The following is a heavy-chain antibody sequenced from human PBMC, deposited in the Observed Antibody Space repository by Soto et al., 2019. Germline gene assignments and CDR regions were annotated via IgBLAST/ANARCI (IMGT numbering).Heavy chain of an antibody. CDR3: ARHDIFTGTFDY. CDR1: GGSISSYY. CDR2: IYYSGST. Sequence: SETLSLTCTVSGGSISSYYWSWIRQPPGKGLEWIGYIYYSGSTNYNPSLTSRVTISVDTSKNQFSLKLSSVTAADTAVYYCARHDIFTGTFDYWGQGTLVTVSS. V-gene: IGHV4-59*08. J-gene: IGHJ4*02. D-gene: IGHD3-9*01.